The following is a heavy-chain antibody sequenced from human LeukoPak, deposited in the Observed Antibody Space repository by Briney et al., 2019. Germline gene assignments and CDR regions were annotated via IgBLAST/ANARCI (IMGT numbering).Heavy chain of an antibody. D-gene: IGHD3-10*01. CDR3: AKKPWGSGNLDP. J-gene: IGHJ5*02. Sequence: SETLSLTCIVSGASISSYYWSWIRQPPGQGLEWIGYIYTDGSTKYNPSLKSRVTISMDTSENQISLKLRSVTVADTAVYYCAKKPWGSGNLDPWGPGTLVTVSS. CDR2: IYTDGST. CDR1: GASISSYY. V-gene: IGHV4-4*08.